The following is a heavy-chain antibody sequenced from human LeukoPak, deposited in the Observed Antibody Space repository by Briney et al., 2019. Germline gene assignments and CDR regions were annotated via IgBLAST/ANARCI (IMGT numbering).Heavy chain of an antibody. CDR3: ARHEYSGSYYGLSWFDP. Sequence: SETLSLTCTVSGGSISSSNYYWGWIRQPPGKGLEWIGSIYYNGSTYYNPSLKSRVTISVVTSKNQFSLKLSSVTAADTAVYYCARHEYSGSYYGLSWFDPWGQGTLVTVSS. J-gene: IGHJ5*02. D-gene: IGHD1-26*01. V-gene: IGHV4-39*01. CDR1: GGSISSSNYY. CDR2: IYYNGST.